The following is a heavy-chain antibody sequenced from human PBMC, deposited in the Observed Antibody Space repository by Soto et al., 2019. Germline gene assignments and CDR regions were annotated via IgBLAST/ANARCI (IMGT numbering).Heavy chain of an antibody. CDR2: IYYSGST. Sequence: SETLSLTCTVSGGSVSGGSYYWTWIRQPPGKGLEWIGYIYYSGSTTYNPSLKSRVTISIDTSKNQFSLKLTSATAADTAVYYCARDIRGYSRAFDYWGQGDLVTVSS. V-gene: IGHV4-61*01. CDR3: ARDIRGYSRAFDY. D-gene: IGHD5-18*01. J-gene: IGHJ4*02. CDR1: GGSVSGGSYY.